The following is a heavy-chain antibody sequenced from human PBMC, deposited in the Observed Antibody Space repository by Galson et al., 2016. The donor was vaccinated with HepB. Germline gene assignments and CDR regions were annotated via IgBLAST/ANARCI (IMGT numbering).Heavy chain of an antibody. D-gene: IGHD4-17*01. CDR2: ISGSGGSS. J-gene: IGHJ3*02. V-gene: IGHV3-23*01. Sequence: SLRLSCAASGFIFSTYAMSWVRQAPGKGLERVSHISGSGGSSYNTDSVKGRSTISRDNSKNTLYLEMNSLRAEDTAVYYCARGRRGDFGGGGGFDIWGQGTMVTVSS. CDR3: ARGRRGDFGGGGGFDI. CDR1: GFIFSTYA.